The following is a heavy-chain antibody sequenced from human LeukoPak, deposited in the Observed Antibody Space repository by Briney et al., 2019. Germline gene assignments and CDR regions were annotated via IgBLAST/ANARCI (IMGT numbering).Heavy chain of an antibody. J-gene: IGHJ4*02. Sequence: PGRSLRLSCAASGFTFDDYAMHWVRQAPGKGLEWVSGISWNSGSIGYADSVKGRFTISRDNSKNTLYLQMNSLRAEDTAVYYCARDQEGYPAGLSWYNSYYFDYWGQGTLVTVSS. CDR2: ISWNSGSI. D-gene: IGHD6-13*01. CDR3: ARDQEGYPAGLSWYNSYYFDY. V-gene: IGHV3-9*01. CDR1: GFTFDDYA.